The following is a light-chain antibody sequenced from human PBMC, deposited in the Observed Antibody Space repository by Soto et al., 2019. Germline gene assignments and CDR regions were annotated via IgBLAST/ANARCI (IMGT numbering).Light chain of an antibody. Sequence: EIVLTQSPGTLSLSRGERATLSCPASQSARSNFLAWYQQKPGQAPRLLIYGASSRATGIPDRFSGSGSGTDFTLTISRLEPEDFAVYYCQHYGSSRTFGQGTKVDIK. CDR1: QSARSNF. CDR2: GAS. CDR3: QHYGSSRT. V-gene: IGKV3-20*01. J-gene: IGKJ1*01.